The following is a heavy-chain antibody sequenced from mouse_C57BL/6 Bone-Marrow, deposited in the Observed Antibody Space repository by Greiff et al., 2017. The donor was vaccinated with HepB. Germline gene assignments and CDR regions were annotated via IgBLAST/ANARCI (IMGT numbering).Heavy chain of an antibody. V-gene: IGHV1-81*01. CDR1: GYTFTSYG. J-gene: IGHJ3*01. CDR3: ARGTTVVAPFAY. Sequence: QVQLQQSGAELARPGASVKLSCKASGYTFTSYGISWVKQRTGQGLEWIGEIYPRSGNTYYNEKFKGKATLTADKSSSTADMELRSLTSEDSAVYFCARGTTVVAPFAYWGQGTLVTVSA. CDR2: IYPRSGNT. D-gene: IGHD1-1*01.